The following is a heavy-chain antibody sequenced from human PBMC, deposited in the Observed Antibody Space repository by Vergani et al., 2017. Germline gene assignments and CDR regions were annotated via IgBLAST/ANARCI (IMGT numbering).Heavy chain of an antibody. CDR1: GFTFSSYS. J-gene: IGHJ5*02. D-gene: IGHD6-19*01. CDR2: ISSSSSYI. CDR3: ARARYSSGWYWFDP. V-gene: IGHV3-21*01. Sequence: EVKLVESGGGLVKPGGSLRLSCAASGFTFSSYSMNWVRQAPGKGLEWVSSISSSSSYIYYADSVKGRFTISRDNAKNSLYLQMNSLRAEDTAVYYCARARYSSGWYWFDPWGQGTLVTVSS.